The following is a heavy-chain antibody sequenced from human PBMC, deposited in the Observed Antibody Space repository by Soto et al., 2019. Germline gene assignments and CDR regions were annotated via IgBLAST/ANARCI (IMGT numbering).Heavy chain of an antibody. J-gene: IGHJ4*02. Sequence: PGGSLRPSCPASGFTFCSYAMNWVRQAPGKGLEWVAVISYDGSNKYYANSVKGRFTISRDNSKNTRYLQMNSRRAEDTAVYDCARGQRLRWLQCLGYWGQGTLFTVSS. CDR2: ISYDGSNK. CDR3: ARGQRLRWLQCLGY. CDR1: GFTFCSYA. D-gene: IGHD3-10*02. V-gene: IGHV3-30-3*01.